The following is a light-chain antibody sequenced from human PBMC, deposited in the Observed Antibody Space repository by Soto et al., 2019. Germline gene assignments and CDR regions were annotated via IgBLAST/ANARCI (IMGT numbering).Light chain of an antibody. J-gene: IGKJ1*01. Sequence: DIQMTQSPSTLSASVGDRVTITCRASQSVSSWLAWYQQKPGKAPKLLIYDSSSLDSGVTPRFSGSGSGPEFTLTISSLQPDDFATYYCQQYNSYPRTFGQGTKVEIK. CDR3: QQYNSYPRT. CDR1: QSVSSW. CDR2: DSS. V-gene: IGKV1-5*01.